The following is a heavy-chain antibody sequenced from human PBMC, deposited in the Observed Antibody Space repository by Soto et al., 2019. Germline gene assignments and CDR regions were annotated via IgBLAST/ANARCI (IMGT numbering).Heavy chain of an antibody. CDR1: GFTFSSYG. D-gene: IGHD3-16*01. CDR3: ARDRGFGGGHSLEGVFWFDP. CDR2: IWYDGSNK. V-gene: IGHV3-33*01. Sequence: QVQLVESGGGVVQPGRSLRLSCAASGFTFSSYGMYWVRQAPGKGLEWVAVIWYDGSNKYYADSVQGRFTISRDNSKNTVYLQMKSLRAEDTAVYYCARDRGFGGGHSLEGVFWFDPWGQGTLVTVSS. J-gene: IGHJ5*02.